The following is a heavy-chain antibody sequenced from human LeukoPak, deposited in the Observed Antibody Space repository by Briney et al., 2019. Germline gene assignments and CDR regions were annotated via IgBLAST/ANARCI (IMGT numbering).Heavy chain of an antibody. D-gene: IGHD3-22*01. V-gene: IGHV1-18*01. CDR2: ISAYNGNT. CDR1: GYTFTGYG. Sequence: GASVKVSCKASGYTFTGYGISWVRQAPGQGLEWMGWISAYNGNTNYAQKLQGRVTMTTDTSTSTAYMELRSLRSDDTAVYYCASSRVYYDSSGPFDYWGQGTLVTVSS. CDR3: ASSRVYYDSSGPFDY. J-gene: IGHJ4*02.